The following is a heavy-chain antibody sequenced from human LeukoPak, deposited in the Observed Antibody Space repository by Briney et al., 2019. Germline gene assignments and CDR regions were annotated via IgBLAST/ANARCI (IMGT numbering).Heavy chain of an antibody. J-gene: IGHJ3*02. D-gene: IGHD3-22*01. CDR3: ASDMRYYYDTSGAFDI. CDR2: IYYSGNT. V-gene: IGHV4-59*08. CDR1: GGSISRDF. Sequence: SETLSLTCTVSGGSISRDFWSWIRQPPGKGLEWIGYIYYSGNTNYNPSLKSRVTISVDTSKNQFSLKLSSVTAADTAVYYCASDMRYYYDTSGAFDIWGQGTMVTVSS.